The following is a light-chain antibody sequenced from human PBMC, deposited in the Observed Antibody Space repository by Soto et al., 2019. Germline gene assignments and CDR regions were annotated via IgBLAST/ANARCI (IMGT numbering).Light chain of an antibody. CDR1: QSITNY. CDR3: QQSHNMPFT. V-gene: IGKV1-39*01. CDR2: AAS. Sequence: DIQMTQSPSSLSASVGDGVTITCRASQSITNYLNWYQHKPGKAPKLLVYAASSLQSGVPSRFSGSGSGTDFTLTISSLQPEDFATYFCQQSHNMPFTFGPGTKVDIK. J-gene: IGKJ3*01.